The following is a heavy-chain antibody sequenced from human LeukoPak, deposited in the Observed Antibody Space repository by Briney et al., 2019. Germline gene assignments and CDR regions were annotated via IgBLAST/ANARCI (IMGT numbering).Heavy chain of an antibody. V-gene: IGHV4-59*01. J-gene: IGHJ6*02. CDR2: IYYSGST. D-gene: IGHD6-13*01. Sequence: PSETLSLTCTVSGGSISSYYWSWIQQPPGKGLEWIGYIYYSGSTNYNPSLKSRVTISVDTSKNQFSLKLSSVTAADTAVYYCARDPSSSYPYGMDVWGQGTTVTVSS. CDR1: GGSISSYY. CDR3: ARDPSSSYPYGMDV.